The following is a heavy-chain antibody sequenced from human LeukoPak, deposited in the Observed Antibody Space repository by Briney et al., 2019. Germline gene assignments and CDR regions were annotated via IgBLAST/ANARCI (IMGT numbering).Heavy chain of an antibody. CDR1: GGSFSGYY. D-gene: IGHD6-13*01. Sequence: PSETLSLTCAVYGGSFSGYYWSWIRQPPGKGLEWIGEINHSGSTNYSPSLKSRVTISVDTSKNQFSLKLSSVTAADTAVYYCARGRSSSWSRRDAFDIWGQGAMVTVSS. CDR3: ARGRSSSWSRRDAFDI. CDR2: INHSGST. V-gene: IGHV4-34*01. J-gene: IGHJ3*02.